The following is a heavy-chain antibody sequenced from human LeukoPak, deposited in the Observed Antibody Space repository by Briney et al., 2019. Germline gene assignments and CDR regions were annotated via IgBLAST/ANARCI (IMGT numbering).Heavy chain of an antibody. CDR2: ISAYNGNT. CDR3: ARGQYFDF. CDR1: GYTFITYA. Sequence: ASVKVSCKASGYTFITYAMHWVRQAPGQGLEWMGWISAYNGNTDLAQKLQGRVTMTTDTSTSTAYMELRSLRSDDTAVYYCARGQYFDFWGQGALVTVSS. J-gene: IGHJ4*02. V-gene: IGHV1-18*01.